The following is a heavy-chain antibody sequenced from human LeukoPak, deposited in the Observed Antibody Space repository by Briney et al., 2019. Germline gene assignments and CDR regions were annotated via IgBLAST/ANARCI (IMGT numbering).Heavy chain of an antibody. CDR1: GGSISSDY. CDR2: IYYSGST. D-gene: IGHD2-15*01. CDR3: ARDRSGGSQPDY. V-gene: IGHV4-59*12. J-gene: IGHJ4*02. Sequence: SETLSLTCTVSGGSISSDYWSWIRQPPGRGLERIGYIYYSGSTNYNPSLKSRVTISVDTSKNQFSLKLSSVTAADTAVYHCARDRSGGSQPDYWGQGTLVTVSS.